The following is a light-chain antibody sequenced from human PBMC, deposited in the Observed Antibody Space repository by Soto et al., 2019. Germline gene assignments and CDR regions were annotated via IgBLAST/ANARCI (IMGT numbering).Light chain of an antibody. CDR2: EVS. CDR1: NSDVGRYNF. Sequence: QSALTQPASVSGSPGQSITISCPGTNSDVGRYNFVSWYQQHPDKAPKLIIYEVSNRPSGISYRFSGSKSGNTASLTISGLQAEDEADYYCSSYASDNTFYVFGTGTKVTVL. J-gene: IGLJ1*01. CDR3: SSYASDNTFYV. V-gene: IGLV2-14*01.